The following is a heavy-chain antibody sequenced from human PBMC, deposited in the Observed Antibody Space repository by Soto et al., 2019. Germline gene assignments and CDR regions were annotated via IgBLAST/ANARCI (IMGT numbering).Heavy chain of an antibody. Sequence: ASVKVSCKASGYTFTSYGISWVRQAPGQGLEWMGWISAYNGNTNYAQKLQGRVTMTTDTSTSTAYMELRSLRSDDTAVYYCARDRRYCGSTSCPEYFQHWGQGTLVTVSS. CDR1: GYTFTSYG. J-gene: IGHJ1*01. V-gene: IGHV1-18*01. D-gene: IGHD2-2*01. CDR2: ISAYNGNT. CDR3: ARDRRYCGSTSCPEYFQH.